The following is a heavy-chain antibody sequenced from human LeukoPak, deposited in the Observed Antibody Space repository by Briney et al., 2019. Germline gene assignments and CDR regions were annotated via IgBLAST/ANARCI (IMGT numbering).Heavy chain of an antibody. CDR1: GGSISSSSYY. CDR2: IYYSGST. J-gene: IGHJ6*03. Sequence: SETLSLTCTVSGGSISSSSYYWGWIRQPPGKGLEWIGSIYYSGSTYYNPSLKSRVTISVDTSKNQFSLKLSSVTAAETAVYYCARTVEYCGGDCASHYYYYMDVWGKGTTVTISS. V-gene: IGHV4-39*01. CDR3: ARTVEYCGGDCASHYYYYMDV. D-gene: IGHD2-21*02.